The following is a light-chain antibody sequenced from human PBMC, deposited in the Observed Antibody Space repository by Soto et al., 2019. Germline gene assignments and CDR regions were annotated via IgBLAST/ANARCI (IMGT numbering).Light chain of an antibody. CDR1: QSVSSN. J-gene: IGKJ2*01. V-gene: IGKV3-15*01. CDR2: GAS. Sequence: EIVMTQSPATLSVSPGERATLSCRASQSVSSNLAWYQQKPGQAPRLLIYGASTRATVIPARFSGSGSGTEFTLTISSLQSEDFAVYYCQQYSNWPYTFGQGTNLEIK. CDR3: QQYSNWPYT.